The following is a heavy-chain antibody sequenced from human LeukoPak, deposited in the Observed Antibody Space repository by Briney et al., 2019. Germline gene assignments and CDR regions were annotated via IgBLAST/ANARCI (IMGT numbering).Heavy chain of an antibody. J-gene: IGHJ4*02. CDR1: GGSISTDY. D-gene: IGHD5-24*01. Sequence: SETLSLTCTVSGGSISTDYWSWIRQPPGKGLEWIGFISDSGRTDYNPSLTSRVNISVDTSKNQFSLRLSSVTAADTAVYYCARHLKKDGYNYYFDYWGQGTLVTVSS. CDR2: ISDSGRT. CDR3: ARHLKKDGYNYYFDY. V-gene: IGHV4-59*08.